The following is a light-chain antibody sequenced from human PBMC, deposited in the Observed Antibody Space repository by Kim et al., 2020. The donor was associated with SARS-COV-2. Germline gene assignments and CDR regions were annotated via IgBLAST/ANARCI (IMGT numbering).Light chain of an antibody. CDR1: ERISSN. CDR3: QQYNYWPPWT. J-gene: IGKJ1*01. V-gene: IGKV3-15*01. CDR2: DAA. Sequence: EIVMTQSPAPLSMSPGESATLSCRASERISSNLAWYQQKPGQAPRLLIYDAATRATGIPARFSGRGFGAEFTLTISSLQSEDFAVYYCQQYNYWPPWTFGQGTKVDIK.